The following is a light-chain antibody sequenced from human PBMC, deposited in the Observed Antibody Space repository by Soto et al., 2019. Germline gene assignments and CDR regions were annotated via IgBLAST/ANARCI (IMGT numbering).Light chain of an antibody. Sequence: EIVMTQSPATLSVSPGAXAPVSCRASQSVSSNLAWYQQRPGQAPSILIYGASTRATGVPDRFSGSGSGTDFTLTISRLEPEDFAVYYCQQYGSSGTFCQGTKVDI. J-gene: IGKJ1*01. V-gene: IGKV3-20*01. CDR2: GAS. CDR3: QQYGSSGT. CDR1: QSVSSN.